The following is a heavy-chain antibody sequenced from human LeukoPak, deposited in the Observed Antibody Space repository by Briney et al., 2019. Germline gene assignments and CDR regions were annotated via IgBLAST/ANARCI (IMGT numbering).Heavy chain of an antibody. J-gene: IGHJ4*02. CDR2: ISAGNGNT. Sequence: ASVKVSFKASGYTFTSYAIHWVRQAPGQRLEWMGWISAGNGNTKYSQNFQGRITFISNTSATTAFMELSSLRSEDAAVYYCARDSGSGNNDYWGQGTLVTVSS. CDR3: ARDSGSGNNDY. CDR1: GYTFTSYA. V-gene: IGHV1-3*01. D-gene: IGHD1-26*01.